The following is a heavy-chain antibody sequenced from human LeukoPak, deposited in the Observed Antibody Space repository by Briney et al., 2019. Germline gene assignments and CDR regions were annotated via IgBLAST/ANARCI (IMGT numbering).Heavy chain of an antibody. CDR2: ISYDGSNK. Sequence: PGGSLRLSCAASGFSFSSYAMNWVRQAPGKGLEWVAVISYDGSNKYYADSVKGRFTISRDNSKNTLYLQMNSLRAEDTAVYYCAKDYGDYLYYFDYWGQGTLVTVSS. J-gene: IGHJ4*02. D-gene: IGHD4-17*01. CDR3: AKDYGDYLYYFDY. V-gene: IGHV3-30*18. CDR1: GFSFSSYA.